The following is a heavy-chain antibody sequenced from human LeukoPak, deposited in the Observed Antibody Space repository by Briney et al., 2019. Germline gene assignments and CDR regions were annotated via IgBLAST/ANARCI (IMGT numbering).Heavy chain of an antibody. CDR2: INPSGDNT. D-gene: IGHD5-24*01. Sequence: ASVKVSCKASGYTFTSYYTHWVRQAPGQGLEWMAIINPSGDNTNYAQKFQGRVTMTRDTPTSTVYMEVSSLRSDDTAVYYCARGRTNGFNTFDYRGPGTLVTVSS. CDR3: ARGRTNGFNTFDY. J-gene: IGHJ4*02. V-gene: IGHV1-46*01. CDR1: GYTFTSYY.